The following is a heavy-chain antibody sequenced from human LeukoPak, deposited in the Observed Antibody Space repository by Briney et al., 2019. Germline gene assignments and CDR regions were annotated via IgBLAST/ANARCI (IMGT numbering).Heavy chain of an antibody. J-gene: IGHJ4*02. CDR2: IFYSWSN. CDR1: VWSLSGYY. Sequence: SETLSLTRTVSVWSLSGYYWRWIGLPPAKGREWGGDIFYSWSNKYNPSLKSRVTISVDTSKNQFSLKLSSVTAADTAVYYCARVEWGLQFDHWGQGTLVTVS. CDR3: ARVEWGLQFDH. V-gene: IGHV4-59*13. D-gene: IGHD3-3*01.